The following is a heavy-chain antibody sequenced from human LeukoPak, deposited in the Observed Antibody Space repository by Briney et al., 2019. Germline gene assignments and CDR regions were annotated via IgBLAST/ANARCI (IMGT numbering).Heavy chain of an antibody. J-gene: IGHJ4*02. D-gene: IGHD1-26*01. CDR3: ARGIVGATYYFDY. V-gene: IGHV1-69*13. Sequence: SVKVSCKVSPGTFRSYTINWVRQAPGQGLEWMGRIIPIFGPPTYAQKFQGRVTITPDESTNTIYMDLSGLRSEDTAVYYCARGIVGATYYFDYWGQGTLVTVSS. CDR1: PGTFRSYT. CDR2: IIPIFGPP.